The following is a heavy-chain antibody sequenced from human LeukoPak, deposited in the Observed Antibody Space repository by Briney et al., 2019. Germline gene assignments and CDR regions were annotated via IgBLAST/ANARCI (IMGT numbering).Heavy chain of an antibody. CDR2: LTSGGSI. D-gene: IGHD2-15*01. CDR1: GLTFRYYA. CDR3: ARRADCSGGTCPPGF. Sequence: GGALRLSCVASGLTFRYYAMRWVRQAPGKGLEWVSTLTSGGSIYYAHSVQGRFTISRDNYKNTLHLPMNSLTADDTAVYYCARRADCSGGTCPPGFWGQGTLVTVSS. V-gene: IGHV3-23*01. J-gene: IGHJ4*02.